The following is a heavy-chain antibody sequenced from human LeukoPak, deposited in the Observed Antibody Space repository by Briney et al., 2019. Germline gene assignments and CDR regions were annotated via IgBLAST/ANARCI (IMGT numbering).Heavy chain of an antibody. D-gene: IGHD3-3*01. CDR2: ISSSSSYI. V-gene: IGHV3-21*01. J-gene: IGHJ4*02. CDR3: ARVLMRGGPIFGVVMSPPDY. CDR1: GFTFSSYS. Sequence: PGGSLRLSCAASGFTFSSYSMNWVRQAPGKGLEWVSSISSSSSYIYYADSVKGRFTISRDNAKNSLYLQMNSLRAEDTAVYYCARVLMRGGPIFGVVMSPPDYWGQGTLVTVSS.